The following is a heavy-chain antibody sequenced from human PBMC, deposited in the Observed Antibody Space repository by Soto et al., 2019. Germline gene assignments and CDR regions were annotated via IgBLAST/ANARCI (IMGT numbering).Heavy chain of an antibody. Sequence: ASVKVSCKSSGYTFTKFGISWVRQAPGQGLEWMGWINPSDGNRNFAQKFEDRVTMTTATSTNTVFLELRSLKSDDTAIYYCARDRLRGYDSSGFYSWGQGTMVTVSS. CDR3: ARDRLRGYDSSGFYS. CDR1: GYTFTKFG. V-gene: IGHV1-18*01. CDR2: INPSDGNR. D-gene: IGHD3-22*01. J-gene: IGHJ4*02.